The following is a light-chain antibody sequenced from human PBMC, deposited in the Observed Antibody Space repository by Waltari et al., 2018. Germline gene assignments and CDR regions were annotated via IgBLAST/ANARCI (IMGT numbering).Light chain of an antibody. J-gene: IGKJ3*01. Sequence: EIVMTQSPATLSVSPGDRATLSCRASQSISNNLAWYQQKPGQAPRLLIYGASTRSTSIPARFSGNRSGTEFTLTISSLQSEDFAVYYCQQYNNWPPLFTFGPGTKVDMK. CDR1: QSISNN. CDR3: QQYNNWPPLFT. V-gene: IGKV3D-15*01. CDR2: GAS.